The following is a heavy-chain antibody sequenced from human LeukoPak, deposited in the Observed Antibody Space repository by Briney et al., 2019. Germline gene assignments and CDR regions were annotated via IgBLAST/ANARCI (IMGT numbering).Heavy chain of an antibody. J-gene: IGHJ4*02. V-gene: IGHV3-74*01. CDR1: GFDLSRYW. CDR3: VRHNYGYDY. Sequence: GGSLRLSCAASGFDLSRYWMHWVRQVPGKEVVWVSHSHNDGNSVSYADSVKGRFTVSRDNAKNTLYLQMNRLRAEDTAVYYCVRHNYGYDYWGQGTQVTVSS. CDR2: SHNDGNSV. D-gene: IGHD3-10*01.